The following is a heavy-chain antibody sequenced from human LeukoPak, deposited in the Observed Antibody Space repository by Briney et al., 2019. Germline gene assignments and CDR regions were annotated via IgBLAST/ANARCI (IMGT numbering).Heavy chain of an antibody. CDR3: AREVPNPQPPRGGMDV. CDR1: GGTFSSYA. Sequence: ASVKVSCKASGGTFSSYAISWVRQAPGQGLEWMGRIIPILGIANYAQKFQGRVTITADKSTSTAYMELSSLRSEDTAEYYCAREVPNPQPPRGGMDVWGQGTTVTVSS. CDR2: IIPILGIA. D-gene: IGHD1-14*01. J-gene: IGHJ6*02. V-gene: IGHV1-69*04.